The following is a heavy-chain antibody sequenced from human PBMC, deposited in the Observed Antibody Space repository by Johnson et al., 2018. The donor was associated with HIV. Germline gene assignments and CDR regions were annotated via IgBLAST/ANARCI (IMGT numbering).Heavy chain of an antibody. J-gene: IGHJ3*02. Sequence: MQLVESGGGLVQPGGSLRLSCAASGFTFSDYYMSWIRQAPGKGLEWVSLIYSGGSTYYADSVKGRFTISRDNSKNTLYLQMGSLRAEDMAVYYCGRTRTTVTQEDAFDIWGQGTMVTVSS. CDR3: GRTRTTVTQEDAFDI. V-gene: IGHV3-66*01. D-gene: IGHD4-17*01. CDR2: IYSGGST. CDR1: GFTFSDYY.